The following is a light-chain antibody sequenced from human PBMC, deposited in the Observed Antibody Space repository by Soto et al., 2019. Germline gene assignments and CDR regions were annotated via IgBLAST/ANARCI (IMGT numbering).Light chain of an antibody. CDR3: QQYNTYQGT. CDR2: DAS. CDR1: QNIDKW. J-gene: IGKJ1*01. V-gene: IGKV1-5*01. Sequence: DIQMTQSPSTLSASVGDRVSITCRASQNIDKWLAWYQQKPQKAPKLLIFDASTLENGVPSRFSGSGSGTEFTLTINSLQPDDFATYYCQQYNTYQGTFGPGTKVDIK.